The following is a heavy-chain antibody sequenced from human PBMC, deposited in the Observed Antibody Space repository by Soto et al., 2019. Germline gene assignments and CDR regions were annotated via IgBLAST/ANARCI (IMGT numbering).Heavy chain of an antibody. CDR1: GFAFHTHA. D-gene: IGHD2-8*02. V-gene: IGHV3-23*01. Sequence: EVQLLESGGGLVQPGGSLRLSCAASGFAFHTHALSWVRQAPGKGLEWVSGISASGVTTYYADSVKGRFTISRDNSKNTVTLQMNSLRAEDTAFYYCAKDRTPHLSLSPSSQAIKNLLVGQCFDYWGQGTLVTVSS. J-gene: IGHJ4*02. CDR3: AKDRTPHLSLSPSSQAIKNLLVGQCFDY. CDR2: ISASGVTT.